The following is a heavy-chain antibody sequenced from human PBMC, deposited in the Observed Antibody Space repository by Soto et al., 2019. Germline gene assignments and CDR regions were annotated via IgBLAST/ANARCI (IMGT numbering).Heavy chain of an antibody. CDR3: AKTISGDPLTYFDY. Sequence: GESLKISCAASGFTFSSYAMSWVRQAPGKGLDWVSAISGSGGSTYYADSVKGRFTISRDNSKNTLFLQMNSLRAEDTAVYFCAKTISGDPLTYFDYWGQGTLVTVSS. CDR2: ISGSGGST. J-gene: IGHJ4*02. D-gene: IGHD4-17*01. CDR1: GFTFSSYA. V-gene: IGHV3-23*01.